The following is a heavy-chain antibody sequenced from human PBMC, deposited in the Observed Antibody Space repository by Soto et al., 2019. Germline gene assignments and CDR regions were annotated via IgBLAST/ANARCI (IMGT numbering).Heavy chain of an antibody. CDR3: VRSKGGYSYGTPFDY. V-gene: IGHV3-9*01. Sequence: GGSLRLSCAASGFTFDDYAMHWVRQGLGKGLEWVSSISWNSGNIGYADSVKGRFTTSRDNAKNSLYLQMNSLRPEDTASYYYVRSKGGYSYGTPFDYWGQGTLVTVSS. CDR1: GFTFDDYA. D-gene: IGHD5-18*01. CDR2: ISWNSGNI. J-gene: IGHJ4*02.